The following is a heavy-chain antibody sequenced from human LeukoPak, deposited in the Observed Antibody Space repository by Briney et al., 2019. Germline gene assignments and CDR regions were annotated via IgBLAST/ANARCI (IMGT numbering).Heavy chain of an antibody. Sequence: PGGSLRLSCAGSGFTFGNYAMSWVRQAPGKGLEWVSTISGSGSNTYYADSVKGRFTTSRDNSKNTLYLQMNSLRAEDTAEYYCAKKPAAGYCSGGSCSTYYYYNGMDIWGQGTTVTVSS. D-gene: IGHD2-15*01. V-gene: IGHV3-23*01. CDR3: AKKPAAGYCSGGSCSTYYYYNGMDI. CDR2: ISGSGSNT. J-gene: IGHJ6*02. CDR1: GFTFGNYA.